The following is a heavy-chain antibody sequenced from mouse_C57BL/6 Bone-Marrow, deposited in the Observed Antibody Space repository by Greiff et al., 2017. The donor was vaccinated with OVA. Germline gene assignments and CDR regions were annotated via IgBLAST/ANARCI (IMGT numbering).Heavy chain of an antibody. CDR1: GFNIQDYY. Sequence: EVQLQQSGAELVRPGASVKLSCTASGFNIQDYYMHWVKQRPEQGLEWIGRIDPEDGDTEYAPKFQGKATMTADTSSNTAYLQLSSLTSEDTAVYYCTTGYYGSSYGAWFAYWGQGTLVTVSA. V-gene: IGHV14-1*01. CDR2: IDPEDGDT. CDR3: TTGYYGSSYGAWFAY. J-gene: IGHJ3*01. D-gene: IGHD1-1*01.